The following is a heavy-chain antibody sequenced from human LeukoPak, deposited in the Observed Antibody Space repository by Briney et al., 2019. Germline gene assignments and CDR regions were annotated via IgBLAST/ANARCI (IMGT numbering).Heavy chain of an antibody. V-gene: IGHV3-64*01. Sequence: GGSLRLFCAASGFTFSSYAMHWVRQAPGKGLEYVSAISSNGGSTYYANSVKGRFTISRDNSKNTLYLQMGSLRAEDMAVYYCARGLVVGTPVDYWGQGTLVTVSS. CDR1: GFTFSSYA. CDR3: ARGLVVGTPVDY. CDR2: ISSNGGST. J-gene: IGHJ4*02. D-gene: IGHD1-26*01.